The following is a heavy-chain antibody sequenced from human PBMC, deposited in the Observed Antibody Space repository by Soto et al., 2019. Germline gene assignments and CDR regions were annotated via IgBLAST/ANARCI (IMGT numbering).Heavy chain of an antibody. J-gene: IGHJ5*02. Sequence: QVQLVQSGAEVKEPGASVKVSCKASGYTFTMYSITWVRQAPGQGLQWMGWISAYNGNTNYAQKFLGRVNMTKDTSTSTAYMELRSLRSDDMAMYYCARGPRGGYGDYVFDPWGQGTLVTVSS. V-gene: IGHV1-18*03. CDR1: GYTFTMYS. CDR3: ARGPRGGYGDYVFDP. D-gene: IGHD4-17*01. CDR2: ISAYNGNT.